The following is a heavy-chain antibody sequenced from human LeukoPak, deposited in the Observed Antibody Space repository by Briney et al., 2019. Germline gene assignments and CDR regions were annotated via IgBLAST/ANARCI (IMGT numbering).Heavy chain of an antibody. CDR1: GGSISSGNW. CDR3: ARNGAPSSVVD. V-gene: IGHV4-4*02. J-gene: IGHJ4*02. Sequence: PSETLSLTCAVSGGSISSGNWWSWIRQPPGKGLEWIGEIYHSGNTVYNPPLKSRVTISVDNSNNQFSLKLTSVTAADTAVYYCARNGAPSSVVDWGQGTLVTVSS. CDR2: IYHSGNT. D-gene: IGHD2-15*01.